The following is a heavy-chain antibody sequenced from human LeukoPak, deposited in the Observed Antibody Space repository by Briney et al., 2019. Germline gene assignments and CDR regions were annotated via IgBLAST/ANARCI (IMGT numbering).Heavy chain of an antibody. V-gene: IGHV3-30*03. CDR3: TTIHY. CDR2: ISYDGSHK. Sequence: GGSLRLSCAASGITFRSYGMHWVRQAPGKGLEWVAVISYDGSHKYYADSVKGRFIISRDNSKNTLSLQMNSLRVEDTGMYYCTTIHYWGQGTLITVSS. CDR1: GITFRSYG. J-gene: IGHJ4*02.